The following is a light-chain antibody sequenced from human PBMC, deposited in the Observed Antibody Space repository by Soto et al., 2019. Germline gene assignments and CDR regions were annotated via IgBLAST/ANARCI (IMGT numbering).Light chain of an antibody. Sequence: QTVVTQSPSASASLGASVKLTCTLSSGHSSYAIAWHQQQPEKGPRYLMKLNSDGSHSKGDGIPDRFSGSSSGAERYLTISRLQSEDDADYSCQHWGTGTVVFGGGTKLTVL. J-gene: IGLJ2*01. CDR1: SGHSSYA. CDR2: LNSDGSH. V-gene: IGLV4-69*01. CDR3: QHWGTGTVV.